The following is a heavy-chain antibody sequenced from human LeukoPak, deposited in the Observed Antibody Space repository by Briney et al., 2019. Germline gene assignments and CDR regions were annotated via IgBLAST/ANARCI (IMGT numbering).Heavy chain of an antibody. V-gene: IGHV3-23*01. CDR2: ISGSGGST. D-gene: IGHD2-21*02. CDR1: GFTFSSYA. Sequence: PGGSLRLSCAASGFTFSSYAMSWVRQAPGKGLEWVSAISGSGGSTYYADSVKGRFTISSDNAKNTVSLHMNNLMAEDAAVYFCARDPGGDVHDWYFDLWGRGALVSVSA. CDR3: ARDPGGDVHDWYFDL. J-gene: IGHJ2*01.